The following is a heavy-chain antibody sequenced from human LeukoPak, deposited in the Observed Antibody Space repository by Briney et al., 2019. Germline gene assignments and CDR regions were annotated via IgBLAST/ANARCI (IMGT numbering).Heavy chain of an antibody. CDR3: ARPSSGFHF. J-gene: IGHJ4*02. Sequence: GGSLRLSCAASGFIFSDFAMHWVRQASGKGLEWVGRIRTKVDSYATTYAASVKGRFTVSRDGSKNTAYLEMNSLKSEDTAVYYCARPSSGFHFWGQGTLVTVSS. D-gene: IGHD3-22*01. V-gene: IGHV3-73*01. CDR1: GFIFSDFA. CDR2: IRTKVDSYAT.